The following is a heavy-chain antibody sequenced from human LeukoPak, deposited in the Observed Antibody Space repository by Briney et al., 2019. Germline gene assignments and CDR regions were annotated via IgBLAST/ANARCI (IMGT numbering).Heavy chain of an antibody. CDR3: AREGIVVAQNAFDI. CDR2: IYYSGST. Sequence: SETLSLTCTVSGGSISSSSYYWGWIRQPPGKGLEWIGSIYYSGSTNYNPSLKSRVTMSVDTSKNQFSLKLSSVTAADTAVYYCAREGIVVAQNAFDIWGQGTMVTVSS. D-gene: IGHD2-2*01. J-gene: IGHJ3*02. V-gene: IGHV4-39*07. CDR1: GGSISSSSYY.